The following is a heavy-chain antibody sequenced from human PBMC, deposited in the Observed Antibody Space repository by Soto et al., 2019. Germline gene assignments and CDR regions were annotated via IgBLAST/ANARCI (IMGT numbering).Heavy chain of an antibody. D-gene: IGHD1-26*01. V-gene: IGHV4-39*07. Sequence: SETLSLTCTVSGGSISSSSYYWSWVRQPPGKGLEWIGEIFHSGSTNYNPSLKTRLTISVDKSKNQFSLKLSSVTAADTAVYYCARVYSGSYSDSWGRGTLVPVSS. CDR2: IFHSGST. CDR3: ARVYSGSYSDS. J-gene: IGHJ4*02. CDR1: GGSISSSSYY.